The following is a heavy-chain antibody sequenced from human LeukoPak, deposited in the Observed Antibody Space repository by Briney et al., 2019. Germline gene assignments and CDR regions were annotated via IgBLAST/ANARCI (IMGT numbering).Heavy chain of an antibody. Sequence: PGGSLRVSCAPSGFTFSSYAMSWVRQAPGKGLEWVAVISGGGSGTYYADSVRGRFTISRDNSKNTVYLQMNSLRAEDTAIYYCAKAVGSSGYFSRDAFDIWGQGTMVTVSS. J-gene: IGHJ3*02. CDR2: ISGGGSGT. CDR1: GFTFSSYA. CDR3: AKAVGSSGYFSRDAFDI. V-gene: IGHV3-23*01. D-gene: IGHD3-22*01.